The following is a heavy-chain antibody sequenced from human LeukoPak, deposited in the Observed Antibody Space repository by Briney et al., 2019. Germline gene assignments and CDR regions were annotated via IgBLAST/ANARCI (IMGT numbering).Heavy chain of an antibody. J-gene: IGHJ4*02. Sequence: SETLSLTCTVSGGSISSYYWSWIRQPPGKGLEWIGYIYYSGSTNYNPSLKSRVTISVDTSKNQFSLKLSSVTAADTAVYYCARHSVGATSDYWGQGTLVTVSS. V-gene: IGHV4-59*08. D-gene: IGHD1-26*01. CDR1: GGSISSYY. CDR2: IYYSGST. CDR3: ARHSVGATSDY.